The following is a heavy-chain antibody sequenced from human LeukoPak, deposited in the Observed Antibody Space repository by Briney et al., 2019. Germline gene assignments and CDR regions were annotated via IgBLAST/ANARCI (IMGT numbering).Heavy chain of an antibody. D-gene: IGHD1-26*01. CDR3: ARDHREYSGSYYYYYYGMDV. CDR1: GGTFSSYA. J-gene: IGHJ6*02. CDR2: IIPIFGTA. V-gene: IGHV1-69*13. Sequence: SVKVSCKASGGTFSSYAISWVRRAPGQGLEWVGGIIPIFGTANYAQKFQGRVTITADESTSTAYMELSSLRSEDTAVYYCARDHREYSGSYYYYYYGMDVWGQGTTVTVSS.